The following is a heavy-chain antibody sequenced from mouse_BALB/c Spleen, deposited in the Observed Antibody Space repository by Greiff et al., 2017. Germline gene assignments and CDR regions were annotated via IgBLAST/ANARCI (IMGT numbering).Heavy chain of an antibody. J-gene: IGHJ4*01. CDR3: ARQGQAMDY. D-gene: IGHD3-3*01. V-gene: IGHV5-6*01. Sequence: VQLKESGGDLVKPGGSLKLSCAASGFTFSSYGMSWVRQTPDKRLEWVATISSGGSYTYYPDSVKGRFTISRDNAKNTLYLQMSSLKSEDTAMYYCARQGQAMDYWGQGTSVTVSS. CDR1: GFTFSSYG. CDR2: ISSGGSYT.